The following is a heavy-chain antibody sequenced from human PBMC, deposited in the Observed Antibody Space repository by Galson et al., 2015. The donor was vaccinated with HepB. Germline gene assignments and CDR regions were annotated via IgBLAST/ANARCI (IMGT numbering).Heavy chain of an antibody. V-gene: IGHV3-23*01. CDR1: GFTFSSYA. Sequence: SLRLSCAASGFTFSSYAMSWVRQAPGKGLEWVPAISGSGGSTYYADSVKGRFTISRDNSKNTLYLQMNSLRAEDTAVYYCARYCSSTSCYLGSRDAFDIWGQGTMVTVSS. D-gene: IGHD2-2*01. CDR3: ARYCSSTSCYLGSRDAFDI. J-gene: IGHJ3*02. CDR2: ISGSGGST.